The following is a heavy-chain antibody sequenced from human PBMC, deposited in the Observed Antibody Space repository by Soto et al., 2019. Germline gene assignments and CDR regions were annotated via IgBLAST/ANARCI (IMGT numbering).Heavy chain of an antibody. CDR2: IYYSGST. D-gene: IGHD2-15*01. Sequence: QVQLQESGPGLVKPSQTLSLTCTVSGGSISSGDYYWSWIRQPPGQGLEWIGYIYYSGSTYYNSSLKRRVTISVDTSKNQFSLKLSSVTAADTAVYYCARARGARYFDYWGQGNLVTVSS. CDR3: ARARGARYFDY. J-gene: IGHJ4*02. V-gene: IGHV4-30-4*01. CDR1: GGSISSGDYY.